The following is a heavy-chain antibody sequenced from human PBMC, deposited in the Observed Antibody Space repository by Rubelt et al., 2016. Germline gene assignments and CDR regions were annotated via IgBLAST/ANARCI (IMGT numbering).Heavy chain of an antibody. V-gene: IGHV3-30*03. CDR3: ARDLAEWLPLYYFDY. D-gene: IGHD3-3*01. CDR1: GFTFSSYS. CDR2: ISYDGSNK. Sequence: GQLVESGGGLVRPGGSLRLSCAASGFTFSSYSMNWVRQAPGKGLEWVAVISYDGSNKYYADSVKGRFTISRDNSKNTLYLQMNSLRAEDTAVYYCARDLAEWLPLYYFDYWGQGTLVTVSS. J-gene: IGHJ4*02.